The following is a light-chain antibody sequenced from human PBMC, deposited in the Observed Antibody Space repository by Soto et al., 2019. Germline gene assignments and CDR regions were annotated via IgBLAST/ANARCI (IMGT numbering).Light chain of an antibody. J-gene: IGLJ1*01. Sequence: QSDLTQPASVSGSPGQSITISCTGTSSDVGGYNFVSWYQQHPGKAPKLMIYDVSNRPSGVSNRFSGSKSGNTASLTISGLQAEDEADYYCSSYTGSSTPFVFGAGTKVTVL. CDR1: SSDVGGYNF. V-gene: IGLV2-14*03. CDR2: DVS. CDR3: SSYTGSSTPFV.